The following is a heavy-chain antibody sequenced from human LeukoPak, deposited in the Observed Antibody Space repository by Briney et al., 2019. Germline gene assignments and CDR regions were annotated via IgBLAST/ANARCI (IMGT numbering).Heavy chain of an antibody. CDR2: ISAYNGNT. CDR3: ARAWGGSVATSPTGY. Sequence: ASVKVSCKASGYTFTSYGISWVRQAPGQGLEWMGWISAYNGNTNYAQKLQGRVTMTTDTSTSTAYMELRSLRSDDTAVYYCARAWGGSVATSPTGYWGQGTLVTVSS. D-gene: IGHD5-12*01. CDR1: GYTFTSYG. J-gene: IGHJ4*02. V-gene: IGHV1-18*01.